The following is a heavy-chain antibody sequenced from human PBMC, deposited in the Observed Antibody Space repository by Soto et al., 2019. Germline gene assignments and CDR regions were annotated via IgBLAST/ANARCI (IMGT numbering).Heavy chain of an antibody. V-gene: IGHV1-3*01. Sequence: ASVKVSCKASGYTFTAYAIHWVRQAPGQGLEWMAWINAGNGDTKYSQKFQGRVTVTRDTSASTVYMELSSLRSEDTAVYYCARDSDESVTQWGQGTLVTVSS. J-gene: IGHJ4*02. CDR3: ARDSDESVTQ. D-gene: IGHD4-17*01. CDR1: GYTFTAYA. CDR2: INAGNGDT.